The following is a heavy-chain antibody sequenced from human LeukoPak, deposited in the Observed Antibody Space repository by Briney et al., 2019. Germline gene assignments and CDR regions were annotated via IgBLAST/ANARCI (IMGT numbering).Heavy chain of an antibody. CDR1: GGSISSGSYY. V-gene: IGHV4-61*02. D-gene: IGHD3-10*01. CDR2: IYTSGST. J-gene: IGHJ4*02. Sequence: SQTLSLTCTVSGGSISSGSYYWSWIRQPAGKGLEWIGLIYTSGSTNYNPSLKSRVTISVDTSKNQFSLKLSSVTAADTAVYYCASIAVTMVRGVPNDYWGQGTLVTVSS. CDR3: ASIAVTMVRGVPNDY.